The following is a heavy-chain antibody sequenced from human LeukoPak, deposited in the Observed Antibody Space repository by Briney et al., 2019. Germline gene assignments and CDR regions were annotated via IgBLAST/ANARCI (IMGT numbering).Heavy chain of an antibody. Sequence: SETLSLTCAVYGGSFSGYYWSWIRLPPGKGLEWIGEINHSGSTNYNPSLKSRVTISVDTSKNQFSLKLSSVTAADTAVYYCARGLFPYYFDYWGQGTLVTVSS. V-gene: IGHV4-34*01. D-gene: IGHD2-21*01. J-gene: IGHJ4*02. CDR3: ARGLFPYYFDY. CDR1: GGSFSGYY. CDR2: INHSGST.